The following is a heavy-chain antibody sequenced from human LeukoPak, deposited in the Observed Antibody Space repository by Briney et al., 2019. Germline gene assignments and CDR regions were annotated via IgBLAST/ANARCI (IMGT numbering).Heavy chain of an antibody. CDR3: AKDPSVSRYFDWSWGGEYPPTLNWFDP. CDR1: GFTFSSYA. J-gene: IGHJ5*02. D-gene: IGHD3-9*01. CDR2: ISGGGGGT. Sequence: GGSLRLSCAASGFTFSSYAMSWVRQAPGKGLERVSAISGGGGGTYYADSVKGRFTISRDNSKNTLYLQMNSLRAEDTAVYYCAKDPSVSRYFDWSWGGEYPPTLNWFDPWGQGTLVTVSS. V-gene: IGHV3-23*01.